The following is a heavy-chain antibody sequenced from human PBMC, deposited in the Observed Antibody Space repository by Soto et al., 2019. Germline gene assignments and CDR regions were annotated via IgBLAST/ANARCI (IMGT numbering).Heavy chain of an antibody. J-gene: IGHJ4*02. CDR3: AHRILRTVFGLVTTTAIYFDF. D-gene: IGHD3-3*01. Sequence: QITLNESGPTVVKPAETLTLTCTFSGFSLTTSGVGVGWIRQSPGKAPDRRALIYWDDDKRYSASLKSRLTIPKDTSKNQVVLTMASVDPADTATYYCAHRILRTVFGLVTTTAIYFDFWGQGTPVVVSS. CDR1: GFSLTTSGVG. CDR2: IYWDDDK. V-gene: IGHV2-5*02.